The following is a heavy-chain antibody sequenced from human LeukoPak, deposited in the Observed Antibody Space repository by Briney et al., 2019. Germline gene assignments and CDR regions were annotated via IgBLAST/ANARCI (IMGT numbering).Heavy chain of an antibody. CDR1: GFSFSSYG. CDR3: ARRYARRGSSWLMYYYYMDV. V-gene: IGHV3-30*12. Sequence: PGGSLRLSCAASGFSFSSYGMHWVRQAPGKGLEWVAYIHSDVSSKYYADSVKGRFTISRDNSKNTLNLQMNSLRAEDTAVYYCARRYARRGSSWLMYYYYMDVWGKGTTVTISS. J-gene: IGHJ6*03. CDR2: IHSDVSSK. D-gene: IGHD3-16*01.